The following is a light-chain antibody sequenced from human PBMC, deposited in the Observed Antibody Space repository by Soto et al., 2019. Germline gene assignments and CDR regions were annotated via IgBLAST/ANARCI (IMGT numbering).Light chain of an antibody. J-gene: IGKJ4*01. Sequence: EIVMTQSPDTLSLSPGEGASLSCRASQSVHTFLAWYQQKPGQAPRLLIYGASNRATGIPDRLSGSGSGTDFTLTISSLQPDDFATYYCQQYNSYSSFGGGTKVDIK. CDR2: GAS. CDR3: QQYNSYSS. V-gene: IGKV3D-15*01. CDR1: QSVHTF.